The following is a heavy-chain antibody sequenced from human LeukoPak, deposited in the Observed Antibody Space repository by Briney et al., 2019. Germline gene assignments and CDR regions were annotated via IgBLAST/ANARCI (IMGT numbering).Heavy chain of an antibody. CDR2: ILYSGST. D-gene: IGHD1-20*01. V-gene: IGHV4-39*07. CDR3: ARGGRITTVVGYNYFDP. Sequence: SETLSLTCTVSDGSINSSSYYWGWIRQPPGKGLEWIGSILYSGSTYYNPSLKSRVSISIDTSKNQFSLKLSSVTAADTALYYCARGGRITTVVGYNYFDPWGQGTLVTVSS. J-gene: IGHJ5*02. CDR1: DGSINSSSYY.